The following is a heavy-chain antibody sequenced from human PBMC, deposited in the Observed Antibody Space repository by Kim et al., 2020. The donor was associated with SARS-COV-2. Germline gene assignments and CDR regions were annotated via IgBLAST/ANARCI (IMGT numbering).Heavy chain of an antibody. CDR2: IKQDGRDK. CDR1: GFTFSNFW. J-gene: IGHJ4*02. V-gene: IGHV3-7*01. CDR3: ARDPVDY. Sequence: GGSLRLSCAASGFTFSNFWMSWVRQAPGKGLQWVATIKQDGRDKFYLDSVKGRFTISRDNAKNSLYLQMNSLRVEDTAVYYCARDPVDYWGQGTLVTVSS. D-gene: IGHD4-17*01.